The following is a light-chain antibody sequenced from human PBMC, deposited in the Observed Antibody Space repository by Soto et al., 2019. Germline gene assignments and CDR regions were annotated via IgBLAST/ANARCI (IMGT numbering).Light chain of an antibody. CDR1: QTISSW. V-gene: IGKV1-5*03. Sequence: DIQMTQSPSTLSGSVGDRVTIPCRASQTISSWLAWYQQKPLKAPKLLIYKASTLKSGVPSRFSGSGSGTEFTLTISSLQPDDFATYYCQHYNSYSEAFGQGTKVDIK. J-gene: IGKJ1*01. CDR2: KAS. CDR3: QHYNSYSEA.